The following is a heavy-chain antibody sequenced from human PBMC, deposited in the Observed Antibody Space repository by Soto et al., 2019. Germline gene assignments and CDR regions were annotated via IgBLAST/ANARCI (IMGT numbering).Heavy chain of an antibody. CDR3: ARAPEAYCGGDCYCFDY. V-gene: IGHV3-48*02. D-gene: IGHD2-21*02. CDR2: ISSSSSTI. CDR1: GFTFSIYS. Sequence: GGSLRLSCAASGFTFSIYSMNWVRHAPGKGLEWVSYISSSSSTIYYADSVKGRFTISRDNAKNSLYLQMNSLRDEDTAVYYCARAPEAYCGGDCYCFDYWGQGTLVTVSS. J-gene: IGHJ4*02.